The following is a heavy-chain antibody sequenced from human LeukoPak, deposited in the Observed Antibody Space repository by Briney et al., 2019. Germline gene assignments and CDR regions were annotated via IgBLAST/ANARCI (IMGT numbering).Heavy chain of an antibody. CDR3: VRDGIDGDYD. CDR1: GGSISSGGYY. Sequence: SQTLSLTCTVSGGSISSGGYYWSWIRQHPGKGLEWTGYIYYSGSTYYNPSLKSRVTISVDTSKNQFSLKLSSVTAADTAVYYCVRDGIDGDYDWGQGTLVTVSS. J-gene: IGHJ4*02. D-gene: IGHD4-17*01. V-gene: IGHV4-31*03. CDR2: IYYSGST.